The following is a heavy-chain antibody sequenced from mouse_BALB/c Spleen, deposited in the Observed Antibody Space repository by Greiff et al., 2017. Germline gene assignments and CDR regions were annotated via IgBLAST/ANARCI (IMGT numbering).Heavy chain of an antibody. J-gene: IGHJ3*01. Sequence: EVQLKESGPELMKPGASVKISCKASGYSFTSYYMHWVKQSHGKSLEWIGYIDPFNGGTSYNQKFKGKATLTVDKSSSTAYMHLSSLTSEDSAVYYCARFHYRYDEFAYWGQGTLVTVSA. CDR3: ARFHYRYDEFAY. CDR2: IDPFNGGT. CDR1: GYSFTSYY. D-gene: IGHD2-14*01. V-gene: IGHV1S135*01.